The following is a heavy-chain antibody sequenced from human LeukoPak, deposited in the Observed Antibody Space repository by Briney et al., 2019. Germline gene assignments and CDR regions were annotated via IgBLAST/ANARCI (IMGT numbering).Heavy chain of an antibody. J-gene: IGHJ4*02. CDR1: GYTFTSYG. CDR3: ARRGSGSYYNGEIDY. V-gene: IGHV1-18*01. D-gene: IGHD3-10*01. CDR2: ISAYNGNT. Sequence: ASVKVSCKASGYTFTSYGISWVRQAPGQGLEWMGWISAYNGNTNYAQKLQGRVTMTTDTSTSTAYMELRSLRSDDTAVYYCARRGSGSYYNGEIDYWGQGTLVTVSS.